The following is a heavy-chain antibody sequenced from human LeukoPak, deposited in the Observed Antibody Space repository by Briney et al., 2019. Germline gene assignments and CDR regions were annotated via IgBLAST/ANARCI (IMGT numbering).Heavy chain of an antibody. V-gene: IGHV6-1*01. Sequence: SQTLSLTCAISGDSVSSNSAAWNWIRQSPSRGLEWPGRTYYRSKWYNDYAVSVKSRITINPDTSKNQFSLQLNSVTPEDTAVYYCARVNWNFGNSWFDPWGQGTLVTVSS. CDR1: GDSVSSNSAA. CDR3: ARVNWNFGNSWFDP. J-gene: IGHJ5*02. CDR2: TYYRSKWYN. D-gene: IGHD1-1*01.